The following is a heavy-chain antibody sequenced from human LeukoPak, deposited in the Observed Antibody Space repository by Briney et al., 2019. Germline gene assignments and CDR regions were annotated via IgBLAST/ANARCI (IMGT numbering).Heavy chain of an antibody. Sequence: SETLSLTCTVSGGSISSYYWSWIRQPPGKGLEWIGYIYYSGSTNYNPSLKSRVTISVDTSKNQFSLKLSSVTAADTAVYYCASYKGGGTSYYHYYYMDVWGKGTTVTVSS. V-gene: IGHV4-59*01. CDR3: ASYKGGGTSYYHYYYMDV. CDR2: IYYSGST. D-gene: IGHD1-1*01. J-gene: IGHJ6*03. CDR1: GGSISSYY.